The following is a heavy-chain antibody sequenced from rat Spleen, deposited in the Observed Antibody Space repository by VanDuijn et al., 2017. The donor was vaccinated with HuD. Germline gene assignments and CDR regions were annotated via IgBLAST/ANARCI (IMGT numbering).Heavy chain of an antibody. CDR3: ARGGLGPNWFAY. Sequence: EVQLVESGGGLVQPGGSLKLSCAASGFTFSDYYMAWVRQAPTKGLEWVASISYDGSSAYYRDSVKGRFTVSRDNAKSSLYLQMDSLRSEDTATYYCARGGLGPNWFAYWGQGTLVTVSS. CDR1: GFTFSDYY. J-gene: IGHJ3*01. V-gene: IGHV5-20*01. D-gene: IGHD5-1*01. CDR2: ISYDGSSA.